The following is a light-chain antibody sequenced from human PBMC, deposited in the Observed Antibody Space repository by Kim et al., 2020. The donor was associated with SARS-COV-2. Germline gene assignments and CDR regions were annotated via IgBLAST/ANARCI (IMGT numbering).Light chain of an antibody. Sequence: QSVLTQPPSASGTPGQRVTISCSGSRSNIGSKTVNWYQQLPGTAPKLLLYSNNQRPSGVPDRFSGSKSGTSASLAISGLHSEDEADYYCASWDDSLNGPVCGGGTKLTVL. V-gene: IGLV1-44*01. CDR3: ASWDDSLNGPV. CDR2: SNN. J-gene: IGLJ3*02. CDR1: RSNIGSKT.